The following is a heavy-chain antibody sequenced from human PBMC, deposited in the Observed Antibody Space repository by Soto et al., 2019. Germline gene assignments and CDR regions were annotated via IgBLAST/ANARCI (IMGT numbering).Heavy chain of an antibody. D-gene: IGHD3-16*01. CDR2: IYWDDDK. Sequence: QITLKESGPTLVKPTQTLTLTCTFSGFSLSTSGVGVGWIRQPPGKALEWLALIYWDDDKRYSPSLKSRLTLPKETSKNQVVLTMTNMDPVDTATYYCAHGGGSLGWFDPWGQGTLVTVSS. J-gene: IGHJ5*02. CDR3: AHGGGSLGWFDP. V-gene: IGHV2-5*02. CDR1: GFSLSTSGVG.